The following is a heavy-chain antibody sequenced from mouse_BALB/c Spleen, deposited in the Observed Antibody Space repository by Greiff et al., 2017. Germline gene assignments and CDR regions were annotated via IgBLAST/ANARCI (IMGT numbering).Heavy chain of an antibody. D-gene: IGHD2-10*01. Sequence: QVQLKQSGPGLVAPSQCLSITCTVSGFSLTGYGVNWVRQPPGKGLEWLGMIWGDGSTDYNSALKSRLSISKDNHKSQVFLKMNSLQTDDTARDYCARAAYYGNFFAYWGQGTLVTVSA. J-gene: IGHJ3*01. CDR3: ARAAYYGNFFAY. CDR2: IWGDGST. V-gene: IGHV2-6-7*01. CDR1: GFSLTGYG.